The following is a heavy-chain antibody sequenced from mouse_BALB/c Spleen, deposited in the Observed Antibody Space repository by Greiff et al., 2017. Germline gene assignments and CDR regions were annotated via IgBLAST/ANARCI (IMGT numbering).Heavy chain of an antibody. CDR2: IWAGGST. D-gene: IGHD2-14*01. V-gene: IGHV2-9*02. CDR3: ARVRYDDYYAMDY. J-gene: IGHJ4*01. Sequence: VQLQESGPGLVAPSQSLSITCTVSGFSLTSYGVHWVRQPPGKGLEWLGVIWAGGSTNYNSALMSRLSISKDNSKSQVFLKMNSLQTDDTAMYYCARVRYDDYYAMDYGGQGTSVTVSS. CDR1: GFSLTSYG.